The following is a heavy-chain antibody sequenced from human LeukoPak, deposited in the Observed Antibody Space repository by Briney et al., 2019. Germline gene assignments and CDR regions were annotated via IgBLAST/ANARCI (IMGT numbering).Heavy chain of an antibody. V-gene: IGHV3-23*01. CDR2: ISGSGGNT. J-gene: IGHJ5*02. D-gene: IGHD6-13*01. CDR1: GFTFSDYS. Sequence: PGGSLRLSCAASGFTFSDYSMTWVRQAPGKGLEWVSAISGSGGNTYYADSVRGRFTISRDNSKNTPYLQMHSLTADDTAVYYCAKFIAGGGTRWFDPWGQGTRVTVSS. CDR3: AKFIAGGGTRWFDP.